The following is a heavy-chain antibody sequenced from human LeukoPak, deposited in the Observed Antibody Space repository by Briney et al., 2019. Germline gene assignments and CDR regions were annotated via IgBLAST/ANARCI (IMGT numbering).Heavy chain of an antibody. V-gene: IGHV3-30*02. J-gene: IGHJ4*02. D-gene: IGHD2-2*02. CDR3: AKTSDQLLYSKFDF. CDR2: IQYDGSYK. CDR1: GFTFSFYG. Sequence: PGGSLRLSCATSGFTFSFYGMHWVRQAPGKGLEWVAFIQYDGSYKFYADSVQGRFSISRDNSENTLFLQMNSLRAEDTAVYYCAKTSDQLLYSKFDFWGQETLVTVSS.